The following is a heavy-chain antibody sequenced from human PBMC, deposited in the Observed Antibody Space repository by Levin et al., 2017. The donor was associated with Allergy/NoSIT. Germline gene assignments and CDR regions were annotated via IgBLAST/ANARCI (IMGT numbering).Heavy chain of an antibody. J-gene: IGHJ3*02. D-gene: IGHD4-23*01. CDR2: ISSSGSSI. CDR3: ARENFGDYGGNDAFDI. Sequence: GGSLRLSCAASGFTFSDYYMSWIRQAPGKGLEWVSYISSSGSSIYYADSVKGRFTISRDNAKNSLYLQMNSLRAEDTAVYYCARENFGDYGGNDAFDIWGQGTMVTVSS. V-gene: IGHV3-11*01. CDR1: GFTFSDYY.